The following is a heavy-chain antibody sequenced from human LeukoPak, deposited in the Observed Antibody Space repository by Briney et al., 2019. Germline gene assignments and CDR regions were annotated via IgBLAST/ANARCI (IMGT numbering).Heavy chain of an antibody. J-gene: IGHJ4*02. V-gene: IGHV4-59*01. Sequence: PSETLSLTCTVSGGSIRSYYWSWIRQPPGKGLECIGYIYYSGSTNYNPSLKSRVTISVDTSKNQFSLKLSSVTAADTAVYYCARVQTPSGSGSYSFDYWGQGTLVTASS. CDR2: IYYSGST. D-gene: IGHD3-10*01. CDR1: GGSIRSYY. CDR3: ARVQTPSGSGSYSFDY.